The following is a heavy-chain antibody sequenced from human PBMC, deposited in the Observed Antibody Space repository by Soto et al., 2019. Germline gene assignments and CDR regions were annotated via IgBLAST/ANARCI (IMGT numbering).Heavy chain of an antibody. Sequence: QVQLVQSGAEVKKPGSSVKVSCKASGGTFSSYAISWVRQAPGQGLEWMGGIIPIFGTANYAQKFQGRVTITADEYTSTAYMELSSLRSEDTAVYYCARVLHYYDSSGYYYFDYWGQGTLVTVSS. CDR1: GGTFSSYA. V-gene: IGHV1-69*01. J-gene: IGHJ4*02. CDR2: IIPIFGTA. D-gene: IGHD3-22*01. CDR3: ARVLHYYDSSGYYYFDY.